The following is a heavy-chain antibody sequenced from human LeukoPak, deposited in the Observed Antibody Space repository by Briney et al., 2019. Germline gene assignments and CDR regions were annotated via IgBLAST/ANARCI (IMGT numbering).Heavy chain of an antibody. J-gene: IGHJ4*02. V-gene: IGHV4-30-4*01. D-gene: IGHD2-2*01. CDR3: ASARRVPAALYYFDY. CDR2: IYYSGST. Sequence: PSETLSLTCTVSGGSISSGDYYWSWIRQPPGKGLEWIGYIYYSGSTYYNPSLKSRVTISVDTSKNQFSLKLSSVTAADTAVYYCASARRVPAALYYFDYWGQGTLVTVSS. CDR1: GGSISSGDYY.